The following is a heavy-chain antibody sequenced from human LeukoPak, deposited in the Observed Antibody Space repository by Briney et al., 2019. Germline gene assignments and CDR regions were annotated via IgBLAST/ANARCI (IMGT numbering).Heavy chain of an antibody. J-gene: IGHJ4*02. CDR2: IYDGGST. CDR3: ARTGPRRDGYNFDY. V-gene: IGHV4-59*01. D-gene: IGHD5-24*01. CDR1: GGSITGYA. Sequence: SETLSPTCTVSGGSITGYAWSWIRQPPGRGLEWIGYIYDGGSTYYNPSLNSRVAISVDTSKSQFSLNLSSVTAADTAVYFCARTGPRRDGYNFDYWGQGTLVTVSS.